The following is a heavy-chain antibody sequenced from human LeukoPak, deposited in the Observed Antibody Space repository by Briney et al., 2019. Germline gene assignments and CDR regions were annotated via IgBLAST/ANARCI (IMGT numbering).Heavy chain of an antibody. CDR2: ISGSGGST. V-gene: IGHV3-23*01. CDR1: GITFSSYA. D-gene: IGHD3-3*01. CDR3: AKCEEGTIFGVIY. J-gene: IGHJ4*02. Sequence: GGSLRLSCAASGITFSSYAMSWVRQAPGKGLEWVSAISGSGGSTHYADSVKGRFTISRDNSKNTLYLQMNSLRAEDTAVYYCAKCEEGTIFGVIYWGQGTLVTVSS.